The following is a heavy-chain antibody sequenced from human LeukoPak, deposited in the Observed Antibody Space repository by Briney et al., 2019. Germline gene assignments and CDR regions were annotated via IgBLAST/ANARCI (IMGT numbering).Heavy chain of an antibody. CDR3: ARDLRMGYCSGGSCYPGAY. J-gene: IGHJ4*02. Sequence: ASVTVSCKASGYTFTGYYMHWVRQAPGQGLEWMGWINPNSGGTNYAQKFQGRVTMTRDTSISTAYMELSRLRSDDTAVYYCARDLRMGYCSGGSCYPGAYWGQGTLVTVSS. CDR2: INPNSGGT. V-gene: IGHV1-2*02. D-gene: IGHD2-15*01. CDR1: GYTFTGYY.